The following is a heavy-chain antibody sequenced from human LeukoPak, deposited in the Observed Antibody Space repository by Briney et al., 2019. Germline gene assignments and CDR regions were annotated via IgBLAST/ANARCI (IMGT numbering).Heavy chain of an antibody. CDR1: GYLFTDYY. D-gene: IGHD4-11*01. Sequence: GASVKVSCKASGYLFTDYYIHWVRQAPGQGLEWMGRINPNSGGTDYAQKFQGRVTMTRDTSISTTYMELNWLRFDDTGVYYCARVAYGNSPTSFDHWGRGTLVAVSS. CDR3: ARVAYGNSPTSFDH. CDR2: INPNSGGT. V-gene: IGHV1-2*05. J-gene: IGHJ4*02.